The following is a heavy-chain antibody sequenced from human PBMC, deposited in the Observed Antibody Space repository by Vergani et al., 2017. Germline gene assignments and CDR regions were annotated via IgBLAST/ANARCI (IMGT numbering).Heavy chain of an antibody. Sequence: QVQLQESGPGLVKPSETLSLTCTVSGGSVSSGSYYWSWIRQPPGKGLEWIGYIYYSGSTNYNPSLKSRVTISVDTSKNQFSLKLSSVTAADTAVYYCARGLTSIAAPNWFGPWGQGTLVTVSS. CDR1: GGSVSSGSYY. V-gene: IGHV4-61*01. D-gene: IGHD5-12*01. CDR3: ARGLTSIAAPNWFGP. CDR2: IYYSGST. J-gene: IGHJ5*02.